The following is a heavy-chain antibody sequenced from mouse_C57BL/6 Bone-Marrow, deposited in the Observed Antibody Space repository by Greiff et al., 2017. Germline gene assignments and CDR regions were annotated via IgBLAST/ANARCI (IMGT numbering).Heavy chain of an antibody. Sequence: EVQLVESGGGLVQPGGSMKLSCAASGFTFSDAWMDWVRQSPEKGLEWVAEIRNKANNHATYYAESVKGRFTISRDDSKSSVYLQMNSLRAEDTGIYYCTCTFNWDSEYYFDYWGQGTTLTVSS. CDR3: TCTFNWDSEYYFDY. V-gene: IGHV6-6*01. J-gene: IGHJ2*01. CDR2: IRNKANNHAT. CDR1: GFTFSDAW. D-gene: IGHD4-1*01.